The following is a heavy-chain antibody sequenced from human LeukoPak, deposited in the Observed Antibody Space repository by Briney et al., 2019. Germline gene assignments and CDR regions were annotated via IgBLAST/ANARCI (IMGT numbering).Heavy chain of an antibody. Sequence: ASVKVSCKVSGYTLTELSMHWVRQAPGKGLEWMGGFDPEDSETIYAQKFQGRVTMTEDTSTDTAYMELSSLRSEDTAVYYCATEVPLYCSSTSCYTKAFDIWGQGTMVTVSS. V-gene: IGHV1-24*01. D-gene: IGHD2-2*02. CDR1: GYTLTELS. CDR2: FDPEDSET. CDR3: ATEVPLYCSSTSCYTKAFDI. J-gene: IGHJ3*02.